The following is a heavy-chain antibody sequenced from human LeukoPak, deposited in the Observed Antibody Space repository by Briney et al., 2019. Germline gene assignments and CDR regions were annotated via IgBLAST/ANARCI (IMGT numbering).Heavy chain of an antibody. CDR1: GFTFSSYE. CDR3: ARVQRRVVGFDY. CDR2: ISSSGSTI. D-gene: IGHD3-3*01. V-gene: IGHV3-48*03. Sequence: PGGSLRLSCAASGFTFSSYEMNWVRQAPGKGLEWVSYISSSGSTIYYADSVKGRFTISRDNAKNSLYLQMNSLRAEDTAVYYCARVQRRVVGFDYWGQGTLVTVSS. J-gene: IGHJ4*02.